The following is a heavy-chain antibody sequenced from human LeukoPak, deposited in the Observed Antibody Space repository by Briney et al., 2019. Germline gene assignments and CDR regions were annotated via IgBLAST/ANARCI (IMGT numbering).Heavy chain of an antibody. Sequence: PGGSLRLSCAASGFTFSDYYMSWIRQAPGKGLEWVSYISSSGSTIYYADSVKGRFTISRDNAKNSLYLQMNRLRAEDTAAYYCARVYCSSTSCHRMFYYYYMDVWGKGTTVTVSS. CDR1: GFTFSDYY. CDR3: ARVYCSSTSCHRMFYYYYMDV. J-gene: IGHJ6*03. CDR2: ISSSGSTI. D-gene: IGHD2-2*01. V-gene: IGHV3-11*04.